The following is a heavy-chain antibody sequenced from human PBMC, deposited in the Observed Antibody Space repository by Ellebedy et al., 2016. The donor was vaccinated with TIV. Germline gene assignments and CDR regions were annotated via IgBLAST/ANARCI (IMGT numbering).Heavy chain of an antibody. D-gene: IGHD3-22*01. CDR1: GYTFNSHG. J-gene: IGHJ4*02. V-gene: IGHV1-18*01. Sequence: AASVKVSCKASGYTFNSHGMTWVRQAPGQGLEWMGWIDAYNGNTNYAQKFQGRAAMTTDTSTGTAYMELWSLRSDDTAVYYCATASRSGYYFDGKISKGSFDYWGQGTPVTVSS. CDR3: ATASRSGYYFDGKISKGSFDY. CDR2: IDAYNGNT.